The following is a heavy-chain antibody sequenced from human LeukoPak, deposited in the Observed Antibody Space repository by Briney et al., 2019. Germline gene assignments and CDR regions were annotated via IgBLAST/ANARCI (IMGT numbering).Heavy chain of an antibody. D-gene: IGHD4-17*01. CDR1: GYTFTSSG. CDR3: ARTNYGDYASYYYYYYMDV. V-gene: IGHV1-18*01. Sequence: ASVKVSCKASGYTFTSSGITWVRQAPGQGLEWMGWISPYNGNTNYAQKLQGRVTMTTDTSTSTAYMELRSLRSDDTAVYYCARTNYGDYASYYYYYYMDVWGKGTTVTVSS. CDR2: ISPYNGNT. J-gene: IGHJ6*03.